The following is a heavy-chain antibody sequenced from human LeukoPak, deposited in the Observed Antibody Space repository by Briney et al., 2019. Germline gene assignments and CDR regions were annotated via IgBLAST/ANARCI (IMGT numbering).Heavy chain of an antibody. CDR1: GFTFSTYG. D-gene: IGHD5-18*01. CDR2: ISYDGSNK. CDR3: AKDFTHSLVDTAMAPDY. V-gene: IGHV3-30*18. J-gene: IGHJ4*02. Sequence: PGRSLTLSCAAYGFTFSTYGMQWVSPAAGRGLEWVAVISYDGSNKYYADSVKGRFTISRDHSKKTLYLQMNSLRAEDTAVYYCAKDFTHSLVDTAMAPDYWGQGTLVTVSS.